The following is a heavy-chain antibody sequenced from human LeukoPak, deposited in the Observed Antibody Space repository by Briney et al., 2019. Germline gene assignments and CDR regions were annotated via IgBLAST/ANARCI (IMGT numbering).Heavy chain of an antibody. D-gene: IGHD4-23*01. Sequence: SETLSLTCTVSGGSINNYYWSWVRQPPGAGLEWIGYIYYSGSTNYNPSLKSRVTISVDTSKNQFSLKLSSVTAADTAVYYCAISYGGPIDYWGQGTLVTVSS. CDR1: GGSINNYY. CDR2: IYYSGST. CDR3: AISYGGPIDY. V-gene: IGHV4-59*01. J-gene: IGHJ4*02.